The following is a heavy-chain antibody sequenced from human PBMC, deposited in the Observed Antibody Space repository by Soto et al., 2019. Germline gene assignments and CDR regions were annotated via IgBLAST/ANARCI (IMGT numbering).Heavy chain of an antibody. CDR1: GYTFSYSA. Sequence: QIQLVQSGAEVKKPGASVKVSCKASGYTFSYSAISWVRQAPGQGLEWMGWISAHNGHSSYAQKLQDRVTMATDTTTNTAYMELRNLRSDDTAVYYCARGFFDWASGNYYFYKVDVWGQGTTVTVSS. CDR3: ARGFFDWASGNYYFYKVDV. J-gene: IGHJ6*02. D-gene: IGHD3-9*01. CDR2: ISAHNGHS. V-gene: IGHV1-18*01.